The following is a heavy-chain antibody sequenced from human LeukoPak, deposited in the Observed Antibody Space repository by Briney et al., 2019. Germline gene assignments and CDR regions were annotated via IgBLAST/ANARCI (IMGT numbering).Heavy chain of an antibody. CDR2: INPSGGST. Sequence: ASVKVSCKASGYTFTSYYMHWVRQAPGQGLEWMGIINPSGGSTSYAQKFQGRDTMTRDMSTSTVHMELSSLRSEDTAVYYCARVVGSSSGIDYWGQGTLVTVSS. CDR3: ARVVGSSSGIDY. J-gene: IGHJ4*02. CDR1: GYTFTSYY. D-gene: IGHD6-6*01. V-gene: IGHV1-46*01.